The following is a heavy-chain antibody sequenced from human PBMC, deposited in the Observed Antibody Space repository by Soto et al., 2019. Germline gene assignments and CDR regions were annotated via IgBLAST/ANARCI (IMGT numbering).Heavy chain of an antibody. Sequence: SETLSLTCTVSGGSISSYYWSWIRQPPGKGLEWIGYIYYSGSTNYNPSLKSRVTISVDTSKNQFSLKLSSVTAADTAVYYCASTSQNCTNGVCPYYYYYMDVWGKGTTVTVSS. CDR1: GGSISSYY. CDR3: ASTSQNCTNGVCPYYYYYMDV. V-gene: IGHV4-59*01. D-gene: IGHD2-8*01. CDR2: IYYSGST. J-gene: IGHJ6*03.